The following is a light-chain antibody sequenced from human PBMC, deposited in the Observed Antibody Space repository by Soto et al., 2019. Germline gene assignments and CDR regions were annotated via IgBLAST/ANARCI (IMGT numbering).Light chain of an antibody. J-gene: IGKJ1*01. CDR3: QQSYSTPPT. CDR1: QSISSY. Sequence: DIQMTQSPSSLSASVGERVTITCRASQSISSYLNWYQQKPGKAPKLLIYAASSLHSGVPSRFSGSGSGTDFTLTISSPQPEDFATYYCQQSYSTPPTFVQGTKVDIK. CDR2: AAS. V-gene: IGKV1-39*01.